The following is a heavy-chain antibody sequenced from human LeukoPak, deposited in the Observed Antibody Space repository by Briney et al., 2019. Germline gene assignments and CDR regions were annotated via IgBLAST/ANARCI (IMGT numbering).Heavy chain of an antibody. CDR2: IYHSGST. CDR1: GGSISSGGYS. CDR3: ARSLRYCSGGSCYVNWFDP. V-gene: IGHV4-30-2*01. J-gene: IGHJ5*02. D-gene: IGHD2-15*01. Sequence: PSQTLSLTCAVSGGSISSGGYSWSWIRQPPGKGLEWIGYIYHSGSTYYNSSLKSRVTISVDRSKNQFSLKLSSVTAADTAVYYCARSLRYCSGGSCYVNWFDPWGQGTLVTVSS.